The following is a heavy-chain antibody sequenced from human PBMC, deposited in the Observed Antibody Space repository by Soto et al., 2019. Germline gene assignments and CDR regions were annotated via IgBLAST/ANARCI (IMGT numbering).Heavy chain of an antibody. D-gene: IGHD3-10*01. J-gene: IGHJ3*02. CDR1: GDSVSSNSAA. CDR3: SRDVSLLWFGELRLEAFDI. CDR2: TYYRSKWYN. Sequence: SQTLSLTCAISGDSVSSNSAAWNWIRQSPSRGLEWLGRTYYRSKWYNDYAVSVKSRITINPDTSKNQFSLQLNSVTPEDSAVYYCSRDVSLLWFGELRLEAFDIWCQGTMVTVSS. V-gene: IGHV6-1*01.